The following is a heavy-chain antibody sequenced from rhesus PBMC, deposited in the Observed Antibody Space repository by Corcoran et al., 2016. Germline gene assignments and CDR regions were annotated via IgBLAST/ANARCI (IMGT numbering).Heavy chain of an antibody. CDR1: GFTFGSYA. Sequence: QVQLVQPGAEVKKPGASVKVSCKASGFTFGSYAINWVRQAPGQGLEWMGVIISRVGIANYAEKFQGRVTITAETSTSTAYMELSSLRSEDTAGYYCAREGLYYFDYWGQGVLVTVSS. CDR3: AREGLYYFDY. D-gene: IGHD2-39*01. CDR2: IISRVGIA. J-gene: IGHJ4*01. V-gene: IGHV1-198*02.